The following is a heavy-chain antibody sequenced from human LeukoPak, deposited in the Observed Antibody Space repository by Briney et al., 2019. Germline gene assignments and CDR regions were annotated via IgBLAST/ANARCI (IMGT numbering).Heavy chain of an antibody. Sequence: SATLSLTCTVSGGSISSGSYYWGWIRQPPGKGLEWIGSINYSGSSYYHPSLKSRVTMSVDTSKNQFSLKLSSVTAADTAVYYCARLLGYCTNGVCPARHWGPGTLVTVSS. D-gene: IGHD2-8*01. CDR1: GGSISSGSYY. J-gene: IGHJ4*02. V-gene: IGHV4-39*01. CDR3: ARLLGYCTNGVCPARH. CDR2: INYSGSS.